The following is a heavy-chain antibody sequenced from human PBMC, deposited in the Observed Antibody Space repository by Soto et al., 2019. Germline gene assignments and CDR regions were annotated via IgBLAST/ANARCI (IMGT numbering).Heavy chain of an antibody. CDR1: GFTFSIYA. V-gene: IGHV3-23*01. CDR2: ISGSGDNT. Sequence: GGSLRLSCAVSGFTFSIYAMNWVRQAPGKGLEWVSTISGSGDNTYYADSVKGRFSISRDNSKHTLYLQMNSLRAEDTAVYYCAKGPRSLDYWGQGTLVTVSS. J-gene: IGHJ4*02. CDR3: AKGPRSLDY.